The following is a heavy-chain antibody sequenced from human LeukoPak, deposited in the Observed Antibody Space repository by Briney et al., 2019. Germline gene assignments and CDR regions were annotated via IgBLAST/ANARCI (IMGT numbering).Heavy chain of an antibody. J-gene: IGHJ4*02. CDR1: GGTFIGYA. V-gene: IGHV1-69*05. CDR2: IIPIFGTA. Sequence: SVKVSCTASGGTFIGYAISWVRQAPGQGLEWMGGIIPIFGTANYPQMFQGRVTITTDESTSTAYMELSSLRSEDTAVYFCARGTDYYGSGSYSDWGQGTLVTVSS. D-gene: IGHD3-10*01. CDR3: ARGTDYYGSGSYSD.